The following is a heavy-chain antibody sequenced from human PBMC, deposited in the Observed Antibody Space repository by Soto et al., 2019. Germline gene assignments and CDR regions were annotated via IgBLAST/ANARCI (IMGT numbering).Heavy chain of an antibody. V-gene: IGHV4-4*01. CDR2: IFHDGTA. CDR1: GFSIISGNW. CDR3: ARLVYDTRLNYMYFDF. Sequence: TLSLTCAVSGFSIISGNWWTWVRQTPQRGLEYIGEIFHDGTANYYPSFERRVAISVDTSKNQFSLKLTSVTAADTAIYFCARLVYDTRLNYMYFDFWGQGALVTVSS. D-gene: IGHD2-8*01. J-gene: IGHJ4*02.